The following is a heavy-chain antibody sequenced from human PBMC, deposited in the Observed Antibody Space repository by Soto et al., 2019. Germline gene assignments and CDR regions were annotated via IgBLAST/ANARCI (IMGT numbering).Heavy chain of an antibody. CDR1: GFNVGASA. CDR3: TRETVAGITGLDY. V-gene: IGHV3-23*01. J-gene: IGHJ4*02. CDR2: ISVSDAFI. Sequence: PGGSLRLSCAASGFNVGASAVNWVRQAPGKGLEWVSGISVSDAFIYYADSVRGRFSISRDASENILYLQMNSLRVDDTALYYCTRETVAGITGLDYWGPGTLVTVS. D-gene: IGHD1-20*01.